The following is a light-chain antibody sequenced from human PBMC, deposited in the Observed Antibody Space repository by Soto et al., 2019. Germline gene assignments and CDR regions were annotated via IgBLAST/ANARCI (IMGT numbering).Light chain of an antibody. CDR2: GNS. Sequence: QSVLTQPPSVSGAPGQRVTISCTWSSSNIGAGYDVHWYQQLPGTAPKLLIYGNSNRPSGVPDRVSGSKSGTSASLAITGLPAEDEADYYCQSYDSGLSYVFGTGTKLTVL. J-gene: IGLJ1*01. CDR3: QSYDSGLSYV. V-gene: IGLV1-40*01. CDR1: SSNIGAGYD.